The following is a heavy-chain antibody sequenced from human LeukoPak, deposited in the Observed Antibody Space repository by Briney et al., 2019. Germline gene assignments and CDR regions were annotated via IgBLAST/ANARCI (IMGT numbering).Heavy chain of an antibody. V-gene: IGHV4-59*01. CDR1: GDSMSSYY. Sequence: SETLSLTCTVSGDSMSSYYWSWIRQPPGKGLEWIGYIYYSGSTNYNPSLKSRVTISVDTSKNQFSLKLSSVTAADTAVYYCACSYDYVWGSANWGQGTLVTVSS. CDR2: IYYSGST. CDR3: ACSYDYVWGSAN. J-gene: IGHJ4*02. D-gene: IGHD3-16*01.